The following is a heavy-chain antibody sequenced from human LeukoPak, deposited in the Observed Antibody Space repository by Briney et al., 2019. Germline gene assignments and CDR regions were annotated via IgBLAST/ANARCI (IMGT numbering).Heavy chain of an antibody. D-gene: IGHD6-6*01. V-gene: IGHV3-48*03. CDR3: ARDPQKGAARPAYFDY. CDR2: ISSDSGSTI. Sequence: PGGSLRLSCAVSGFTFTDYAMTWVRQAPGKGLEWVSYISSDSGSTIYYADSVKGRFTISRDNAKHSLYLQMNSLTAEDTAVYYCARDPQKGAARPAYFDYWGQGTLVTVSS. J-gene: IGHJ4*02. CDR1: GFTFTDYA.